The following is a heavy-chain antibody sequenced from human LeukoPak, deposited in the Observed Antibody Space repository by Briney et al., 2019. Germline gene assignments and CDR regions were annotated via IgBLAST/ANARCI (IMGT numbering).Heavy chain of an antibody. Sequence: GGSLRLSCAASGFTVSSNYMSWVRQAPGKGLEWVSAISGSGGSTYYADSVKGRFTISRDNSKNTLYLQMNSLRAEDTAVYYCAKDLLLWFGESGGWFDPWGQGTLVTVSS. CDR2: ISGSGGST. V-gene: IGHV3-23*01. D-gene: IGHD3-10*01. J-gene: IGHJ5*02. CDR3: AKDLLLWFGESGGWFDP. CDR1: GFTVSSNY.